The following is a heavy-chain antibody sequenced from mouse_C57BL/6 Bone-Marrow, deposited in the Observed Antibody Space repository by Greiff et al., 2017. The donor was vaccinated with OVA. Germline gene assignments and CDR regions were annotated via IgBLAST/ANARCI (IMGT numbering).Heavy chain of an antibody. Sequence: QVQLQQSGAELARPGASVKLSCKASGYTFTSYGISWVKQRTGQGLEWIGEIYPRSGTTYYNEKFKGKATLTADKSSSTAYMQLRSLTSEDSAVYFCAREANLYYYAMDYWGQGTSVTVSS. CDR1: GYTFTSYG. J-gene: IGHJ4*01. V-gene: IGHV1-81*01. CDR2: IYPRSGTT. CDR3: AREANLYYYAMDY. D-gene: IGHD4-1*01.